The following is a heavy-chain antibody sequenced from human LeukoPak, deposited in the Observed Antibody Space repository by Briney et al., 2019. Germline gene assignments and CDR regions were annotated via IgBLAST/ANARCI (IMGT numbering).Heavy chain of an antibody. CDR3: ARAVTMVRGVNEWFDP. V-gene: IGHV4-38-2*02. CDR2: ISRSGTT. CDR1: SYSISRGYY. Sequence: SETLSLTCTVSSYSISRGYYWGWIRQPPGKTLEWIGSISRSGTTYYNPSLKSRVTISVDTSRDQFSLKLSSVTAADTAVYYCARAVTMVRGVNEWFDPWGQGTLVTVSS. J-gene: IGHJ5*02. D-gene: IGHD3-10*01.